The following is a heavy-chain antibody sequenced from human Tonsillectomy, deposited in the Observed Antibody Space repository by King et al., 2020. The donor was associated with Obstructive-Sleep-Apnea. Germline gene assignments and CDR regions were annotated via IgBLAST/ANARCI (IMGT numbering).Heavy chain of an antibody. CDR2: ISSSSSTI. V-gene: IGHV3-48*04. CDR1: RFTFSSYS. Sequence: VQLVESGGGLVQPGGSLRLSCAASRFTFSSYSMNWVRQAPGKGLEWVSYISSSSSTIYYADSLKGRFTISRDNAKNSLYLQLNSLRAEDTAVYYCAGEYCSRTSCYDGLDYWGQGTLVTVSS. CDR3: AGEYCSRTSCYDGLDY. J-gene: IGHJ4*02. D-gene: IGHD2-2*01.